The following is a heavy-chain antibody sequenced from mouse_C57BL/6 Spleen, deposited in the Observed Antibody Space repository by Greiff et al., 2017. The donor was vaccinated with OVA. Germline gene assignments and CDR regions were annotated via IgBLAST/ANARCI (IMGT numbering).Heavy chain of an antibody. V-gene: IGHV1-64*01. CDR1: GYTFTSYW. CDR3: ARSRYDYDVIAY. CDR2: LQPNRGST. Sequence: QVQLQQPGAELVKPGASVKLSCKASGYTFTSYWMHWVKQRPGQGLEWIGMLQPNRGSTNYNEKFKSKATLTVDKSSSTAYMQLSSRTSEDSAVYYCARSRYDYDVIAYWGQGTLVTVSA. D-gene: IGHD2-4*01. J-gene: IGHJ3*01.